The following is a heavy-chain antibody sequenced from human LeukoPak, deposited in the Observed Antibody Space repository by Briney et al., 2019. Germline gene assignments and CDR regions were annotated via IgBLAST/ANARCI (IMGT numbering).Heavy chain of an antibody. D-gene: IGHD6-19*01. CDR2: IYYSGST. Sequence: GSLRLSCAASGFTFSSYAMSWVRQAPGKGLEWIGSIYYSGSTYYNPSLKSRVTISVDTSKNQFSLKLSSVTAADTAVYYCARPVGAVAGYFDYWGQGTLVTVSS. V-gene: IGHV4-39*01. J-gene: IGHJ4*02. CDR1: GFTFSSYA. CDR3: ARPVGAVAGYFDY.